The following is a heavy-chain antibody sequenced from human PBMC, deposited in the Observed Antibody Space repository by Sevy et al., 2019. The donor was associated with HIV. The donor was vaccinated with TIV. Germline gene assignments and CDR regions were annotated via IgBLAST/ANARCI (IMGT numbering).Heavy chain of an antibody. V-gene: IGHV3-30*03. CDR2: ISYDGSNK. CDR3: AREGEQWLVRAVDY. D-gene: IGHD6-19*01. CDR1: GFTFSSYG. J-gene: IGHJ4*02. Sequence: GGSLRLSCAASGFTFSSYGMHWVRQAPGKGLEWVAVISYDGSNKYYADSAKGRFTISRDNSKNTLYLQMNSLRAEDTAVYYCAREGEQWLVRAVDYWGQGTLVTVSS.